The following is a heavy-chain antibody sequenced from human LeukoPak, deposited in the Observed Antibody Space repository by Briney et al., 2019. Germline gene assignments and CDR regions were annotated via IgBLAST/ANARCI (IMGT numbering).Heavy chain of an antibody. J-gene: IGHJ3*02. CDR2: INSDGSST. V-gene: IGHV3-74*01. Sequence: PGGCLRLSCVASGFSFSSYWMHWVRQAPGKGLVWISRINSDGSSTSYADSVKGRFTISRDNAKNTLYLQMNSLRVEDTAVYYCARGGSSWSAFDIWGQGTMVTVSS. CDR1: GFSFSSYW. D-gene: IGHD6-13*01. CDR3: ARGGSSWSAFDI.